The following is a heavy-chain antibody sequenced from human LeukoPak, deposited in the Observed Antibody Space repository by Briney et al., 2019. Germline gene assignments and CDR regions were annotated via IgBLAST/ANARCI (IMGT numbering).Heavy chain of an antibody. CDR1: GYTFTSYD. Sequence: ASVKVSCKASGYTFTSYDINWVRQATGQGLEWMGWMNPNSGNTGYAQKFQGRVTMTRNTSISTAYMELSSLRSEDTAVYYCARAPPLYSSSWYRQYYYYMDVWGKGTTVTVSS. J-gene: IGHJ6*03. D-gene: IGHD6-13*01. CDR3: ARAPPLYSSSWYRQYYYYMDV. V-gene: IGHV1-8*01. CDR2: MNPNSGNT.